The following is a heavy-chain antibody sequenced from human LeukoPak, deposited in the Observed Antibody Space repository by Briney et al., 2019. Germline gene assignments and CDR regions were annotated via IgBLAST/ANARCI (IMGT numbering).Heavy chain of an antibody. Sequence: GGSLRLSCAASGFTFSSYAMSWVRQAPGKGLEWVSAISGSGGSTYYADSVKGRFTIPRDNSKNTLYLQMNSLRAEDTAVYYCAKEVSVYSSSWSHNNRFDPWGQGTLVTVPS. J-gene: IGHJ5*02. CDR3: AKEVSVYSSSWSHNNRFDP. CDR1: GFTFSSYA. CDR2: ISGSGGST. V-gene: IGHV3-23*01. D-gene: IGHD6-13*01.